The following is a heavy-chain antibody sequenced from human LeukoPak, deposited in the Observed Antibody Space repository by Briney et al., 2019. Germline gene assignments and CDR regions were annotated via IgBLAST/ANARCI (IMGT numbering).Heavy chain of an antibody. CDR3: ARVPDTAMVTFYFDY. CDR1: GGSISSSSYY. D-gene: IGHD5-18*01. J-gene: IGHJ4*02. Sequence: SETLSLTCTVSGGSISSSSYYWGWIRQPPGKGLEWIVSIYYSGSTYYNPSLKSRVTISVDTSKNQFSLKLSSVTAADTAVYYCARVPDTAMVTFYFDYWGQGTLVTVSS. CDR2: IYYSGST. V-gene: IGHV4-39*01.